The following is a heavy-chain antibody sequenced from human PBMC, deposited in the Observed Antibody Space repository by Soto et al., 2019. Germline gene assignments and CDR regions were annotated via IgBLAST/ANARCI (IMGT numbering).Heavy chain of an antibody. CDR3: ARVYDFWSSYYPYYFDY. V-gene: IGHV3-7*01. J-gene: IGHJ4*02. CDR1: GFTFSSYW. Sequence: GGSLRLSCAASGFTFSSYWMSWVRQAPGKGLEWVANIKQDGSEKYYVDSVKGRFTISRDNAKNSLYLQMNSLRAGDTAVYYCARVYDFWSSYYPYYFDYWGQGTLVTVSS. D-gene: IGHD3-3*01. CDR2: IKQDGSEK.